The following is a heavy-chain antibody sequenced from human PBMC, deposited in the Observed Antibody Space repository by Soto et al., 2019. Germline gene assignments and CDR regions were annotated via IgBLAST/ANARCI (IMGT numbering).Heavy chain of an antibody. D-gene: IGHD5-12*01. CDR1: GGSISSGGYY. CDR3: ARDKRTPEWVAFDY. CDR2: IYYSGST. J-gene: IGHJ4*02. V-gene: IGHV4-31*03. Sequence: QVQLQESGPGLVKPSQTLSLTCTVSGGSISSGGYYWSWIRQHPGKGLEWIGYIYYSGSTYYNPSLKGRVTISVDTSKNQFSLKLSSVTAADTAVYYCARDKRTPEWVAFDYWGQGTLVTVSS.